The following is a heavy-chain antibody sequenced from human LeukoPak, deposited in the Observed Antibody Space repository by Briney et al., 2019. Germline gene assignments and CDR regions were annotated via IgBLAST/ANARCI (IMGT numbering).Heavy chain of an antibody. J-gene: IGHJ6*02. V-gene: IGHV3-48*02. CDR1: GFTFSSYS. D-gene: IGHD3-3*01. Sequence: GGSLRLSCAASGFTFSSYSMNWVRQAPGKGLEWVSYISSSSSTIYYADSVKGRFIISRDNAKNSLYLQMNSLRDEDTAVYYCARDGAHYDFWSGRYYYYGMDVWGRGTTVTVSS. CDR2: ISSSSSTI. CDR3: ARDGAHYDFWSGRYYYYGMDV.